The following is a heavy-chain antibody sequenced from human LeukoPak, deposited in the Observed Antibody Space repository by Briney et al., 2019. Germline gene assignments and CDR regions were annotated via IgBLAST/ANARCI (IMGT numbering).Heavy chain of an antibody. CDR3: VRHTTSGWYQVVY. CDR2: ITYSGST. D-gene: IGHD6-19*01. V-gene: IGHV4-59*01. Sequence: SETLSLTCTVSGGSISNYFWSWIRQPPGKGLEWIGFITYSGSTDHNPSLKSRVTISVDVSKNQFSLKLTSVTAADTAVYYCVRHTTSGWYQVVYWGQGTLVTVSS. J-gene: IGHJ4*02. CDR1: GGSISNYF.